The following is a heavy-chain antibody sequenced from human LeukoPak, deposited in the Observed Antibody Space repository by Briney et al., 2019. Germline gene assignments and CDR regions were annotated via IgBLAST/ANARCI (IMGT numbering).Heavy chain of an antibody. Sequence: GSLRLSCEASGFTFNKYAMGWVRQPPGKGLEWIGEINHSGSTNYNPSLKSRVTISVDTSKNQFSLKLSSVTAADTAVYYCARGGGRDGYNYFLTYWGQGTLVTVSS. CDR3: ARGGGRDGYNYFLTY. D-gene: IGHD5-24*01. V-gene: IGHV4-34*01. CDR1: GFTFNKYA. J-gene: IGHJ4*02. CDR2: INHSGST.